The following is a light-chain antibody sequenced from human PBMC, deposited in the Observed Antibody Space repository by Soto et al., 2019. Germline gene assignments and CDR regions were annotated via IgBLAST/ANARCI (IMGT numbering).Light chain of an antibody. CDR3: QKYNTYPWT. J-gene: IGKJ1*01. Sequence: DIQMTQSPSTLSASVGDRVTITCRASQSISSWLAWYQQKPGKAPKVLIYKASSLESGVPSRFSGSGSGTEFTLTISSRQPDDFATYYCQKYNTYPWTFGQGTKVEIK. CDR2: KAS. CDR1: QSISSW. V-gene: IGKV1-5*03.